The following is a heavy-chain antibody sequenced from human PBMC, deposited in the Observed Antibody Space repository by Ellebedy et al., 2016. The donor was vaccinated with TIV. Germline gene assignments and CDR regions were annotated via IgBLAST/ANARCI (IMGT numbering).Heavy chain of an antibody. J-gene: IGHJ4*02. CDR2: INHSGST. V-gene: IGHV4-34*01. CDR1: GGSFSGYY. D-gene: IGHD3-16*02. CDR3: ARSARLSISQGVDY. Sequence: MPSETLSLTCAVYGGSFSGYYWSWIRQPPGKGLEWIGEINHSGSTNYNPSLKSRVTISVDTSKNQFSLKLSSVTAADTAVYYCARSARLSISQGVDYWGQGTLVTVSS.